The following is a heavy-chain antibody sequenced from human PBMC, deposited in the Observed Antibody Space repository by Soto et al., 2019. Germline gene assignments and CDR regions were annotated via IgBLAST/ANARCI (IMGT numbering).Heavy chain of an antibody. V-gene: IGHV1-3*01. J-gene: IGHJ5*02. Sequence: QVQLVQSGAEVKKPGASVKVSCKASGYTFTSYAMHWVRQAPGQRLEWMGWINAGNGNTKYSQKFQGRGTITRDTSASTAYMELSSLRSEDTAVYYCARSSDFWSGYYNWFDPWGQGTLVTVSS. CDR1: GYTFTSYA. D-gene: IGHD3-3*01. CDR2: INAGNGNT. CDR3: ARSSDFWSGYYNWFDP.